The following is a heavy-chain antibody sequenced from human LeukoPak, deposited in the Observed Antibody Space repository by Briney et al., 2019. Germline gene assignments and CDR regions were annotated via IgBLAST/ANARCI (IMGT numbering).Heavy chain of an antibody. CDR3: ARDLNGAFTAQDY. CDR2: INPNSGGT. Sequence: ASVKVSCKASGYTFTGYYMHWVRQAPGQGLEWMGWINPNSGGTNYAQKFQGRVTMTRDTSISTAYMELSRLRSDDTAVYYCARDLNGAFTAQDYWGQGTLVTVSS. V-gene: IGHV1-2*02. D-gene: IGHD5-18*01. J-gene: IGHJ4*02. CDR1: GYTFTGYY.